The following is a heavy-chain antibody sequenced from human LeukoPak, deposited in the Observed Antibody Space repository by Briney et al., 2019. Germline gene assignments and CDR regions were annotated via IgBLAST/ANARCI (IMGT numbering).Heavy chain of an antibody. Sequence: ASVKVSCKVSGYTLTQLSVHWVRQAPGKGLEWMGGFDVEDGEIIYAQKFQGRVTMTEDTSTDTAYMELSSLRSEDTAVYYCATNRHIMILGVVIMPAFDIWGQGTMVTVSS. V-gene: IGHV1-24*01. CDR2: FDVEDGEI. J-gene: IGHJ3*02. D-gene: IGHD3-3*01. CDR3: ATNRHIMILGVVIMPAFDI. CDR1: GYTLTQLS.